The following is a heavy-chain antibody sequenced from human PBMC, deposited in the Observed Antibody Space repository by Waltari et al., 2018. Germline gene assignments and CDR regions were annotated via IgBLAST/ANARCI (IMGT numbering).Heavy chain of an antibody. CDR3: ARVGDAVFGVVVPGRDYFDS. CDR1: ALNDSPQY. D-gene: IGHD3-3*01. CDR2: IYTGGSI. V-gene: IGHV3-66*01. J-gene: IGHJ4*02. Sequence: EVQLVASGGGLAQPGGSLRLPCAASALNDSPQYTSWVSQTPGKGLESVAIIYTGGSIYYADSVKGRFTISRDTSQNGLSLQMNSLRVEDTAVYYCARVGDAVFGVVVPGRDYFDSWGQGTLVTVSS.